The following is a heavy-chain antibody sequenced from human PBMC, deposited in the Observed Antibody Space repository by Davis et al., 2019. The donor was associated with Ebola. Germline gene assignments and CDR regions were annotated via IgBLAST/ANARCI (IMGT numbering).Heavy chain of an antibody. CDR3: ARSYSSGWYPRYYGMDV. CDR2: IKKDGIQK. Sequence: GESLKISCAASGLTFSSLGMSWVRQAPGKGLEWVATIKKDGIQKYYVDSVKGRFTISRDNAKNSLYLQMNSLRAEDTAVYYCARSYSSGWYPRYYGMDVWGQGTTVTVSS. J-gene: IGHJ6*02. V-gene: IGHV3-7*03. D-gene: IGHD6-19*01. CDR1: GLTFSSLG.